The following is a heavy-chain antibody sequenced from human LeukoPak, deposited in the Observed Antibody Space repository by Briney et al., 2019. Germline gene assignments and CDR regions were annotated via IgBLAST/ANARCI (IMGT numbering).Heavy chain of an antibody. CDR2: ISAYNGNT. D-gene: IGHD2-2*02. J-gene: IGHJ3*02. Sequence: ASVKVSCKASGYTFTSYGISWVRQTPGQGLEWKGWISAYNGNTNYAQKLQGRVTMTTGTSTSTAYMELRSLRSDDTAVYYCAREVYCSSTSCYRGHDAFDIWGQGTMVTVSS. CDR3: AREVYCSSTSCYRGHDAFDI. CDR1: GYTFTSYG. V-gene: IGHV1-18*01.